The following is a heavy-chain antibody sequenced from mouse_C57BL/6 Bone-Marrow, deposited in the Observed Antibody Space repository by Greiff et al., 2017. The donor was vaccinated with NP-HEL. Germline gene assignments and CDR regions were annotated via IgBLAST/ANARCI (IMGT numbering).Heavy chain of an antibody. CDR1: GYTFTSYW. Sequence: QVQLQQPGAELVKPGASVKLSCKASGYTFTSYWMHWVKQRPGQGLEWIGMIHPNSGSTKYNEKFKSKATLTVDKSSTTAYMQLISLTSEDSAVYYCARVDDYPYFDYWGQGTTLTVSS. V-gene: IGHV1-64*01. CDR3: ARVDDYPYFDY. J-gene: IGHJ2*01. CDR2: IHPNSGST. D-gene: IGHD2-4*01.